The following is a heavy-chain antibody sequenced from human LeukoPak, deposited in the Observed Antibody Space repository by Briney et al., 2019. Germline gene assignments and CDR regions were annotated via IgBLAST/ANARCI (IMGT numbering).Heavy chain of an antibody. J-gene: IGHJ4*02. CDR2: LYSDGST. V-gene: IGHV3-66*01. CDR3: AKSERLSMIGGWAPTFDS. D-gene: IGHD3-22*01. Sequence: GGSLRLSCAASGFTVSSKYMSWARQAPGKGLEWVSILYSDGSTYYAGSVEGRFTISRDNSKNTLYFQMNSLRVEDTAVYYCAKSERLSMIGGWAPTFDSWGQGTLVTVSS. CDR1: GFTVSSKY.